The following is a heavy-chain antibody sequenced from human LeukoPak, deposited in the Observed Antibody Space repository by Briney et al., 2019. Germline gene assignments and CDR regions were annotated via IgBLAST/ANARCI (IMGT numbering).Heavy chain of an antibody. CDR1: GYTFNNYA. Sequence: ASVKVSCKASGYTFNNYAIHWVRQAPGQRLEWMGWINADNGNTKYSQKFQGRVTIASDTSASTAYMELSSLRSEDTAVYYCARQPKLGGTWFDPWGQGILVTVFS. D-gene: IGHD3-16*01. CDR2: INADNGNT. CDR3: ARQPKLGGTWFDP. J-gene: IGHJ5*02. V-gene: IGHV1-3*01.